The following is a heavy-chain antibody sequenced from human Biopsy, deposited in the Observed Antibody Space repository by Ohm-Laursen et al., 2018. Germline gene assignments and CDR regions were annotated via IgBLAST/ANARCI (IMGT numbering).Heavy chain of an antibody. CDR1: GGSVSSGGFY. D-gene: IGHD4-23*01. CDR3: ARRPYGGTRYWYFDL. CDR2: IYYSGTT. Sequence: PSETLSLTCTVSGGSVSSGGFYWSWIRQHPGKGLEGIGYIYYSGTTYYNPSLKSLVTISVDTSKNQFSLKLNSVTAADTAVYYCARRPYGGTRYWYFDLWGRGTLVTISS. J-gene: IGHJ2*01. V-gene: IGHV4-31*01.